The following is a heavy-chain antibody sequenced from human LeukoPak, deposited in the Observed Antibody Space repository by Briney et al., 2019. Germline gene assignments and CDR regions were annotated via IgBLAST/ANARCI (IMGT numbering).Heavy chain of an antibody. Sequence: GGSLRLSCAASGFTFSSYGMHWVRQAPGKGLEWVAFIRYDGSNKYYADSVKGRFTISRDNSKNPLYLQMNSLRAEDTAVYYCAKDSYSSSWSAIWGQGTMVTVSS. CDR1: GFTFSSYG. D-gene: IGHD6-13*01. V-gene: IGHV3-30*02. CDR2: IRYDGSNK. J-gene: IGHJ3*02. CDR3: AKDSYSSSWSAI.